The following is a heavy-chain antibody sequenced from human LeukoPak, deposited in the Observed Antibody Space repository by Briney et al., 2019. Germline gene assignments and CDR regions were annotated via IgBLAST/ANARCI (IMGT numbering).Heavy chain of an antibody. D-gene: IGHD6-19*01. J-gene: IGHJ4*02. CDR2: IYHSGST. Sequence: SETLSLTCTVSGYSISSGYYWGWIRPPPGKGLEWIGSIYHSGSTYYNPSLKSRVTISVDTSKNQFSLKLSSVTAADTAVYYCARFSGWYSDYWGQGTLVTVSS. CDR3: ARFSGWYSDY. V-gene: IGHV4-38-2*02. CDR1: GYSISSGYY.